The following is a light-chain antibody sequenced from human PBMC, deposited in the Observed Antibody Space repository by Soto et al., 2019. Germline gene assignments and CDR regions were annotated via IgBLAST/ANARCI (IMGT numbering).Light chain of an antibody. Sequence: QAVVTQEPSLTVSPGGTVTLTCASSTGAVTSGYYPNWLQQKPGQAPRALIYSTSNKQSWTPARFSGSLLGGKAALTLSGVQPEDEAEYYCLLYYGGARLWVFGGGTKLTVL. CDR1: TGAVTSGYY. V-gene: IGLV7-43*01. J-gene: IGLJ3*02. CDR3: LLYYGGARLWV. CDR2: STS.